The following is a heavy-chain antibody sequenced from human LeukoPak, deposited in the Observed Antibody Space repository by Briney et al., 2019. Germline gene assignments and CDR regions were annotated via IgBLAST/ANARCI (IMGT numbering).Heavy chain of an antibody. D-gene: IGHD3-10*01. CDR1: GGSISSGGYY. CDR2: IYYSGST. V-gene: IGHV4-31*03. J-gene: IGHJ4*02. Sequence: PSETLSLTCTVSGGSISSGGYYWSWIRQHPGKGLEWIGYIYYSGSTYYNPSLKSRVTISVDRSKNQFSLKLSSVTAADTAVYYCARGRYGSGSRRGSFDYWGQGTLVTVSS. CDR3: ARGRYGSGSRRGSFDY.